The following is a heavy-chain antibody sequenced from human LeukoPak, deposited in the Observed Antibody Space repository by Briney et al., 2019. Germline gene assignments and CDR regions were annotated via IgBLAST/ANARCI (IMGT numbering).Heavy chain of an antibody. J-gene: IGHJ4*02. V-gene: IGHV1-18*01. D-gene: IGHD2-2*02. CDR3: ARDPTPAAKPYYFDY. Sequence: ASVKVSCKASGYTFTSYGISWVRQAPGQGLEWVGWISAYNGNTNYAQKLQGRVTMTTDTSTSTAYMELRSLRSDDTAVYYCARDPTPAAKPYYFDYWGQGTLVTVSS. CDR1: GYTFTSYG. CDR2: ISAYNGNT.